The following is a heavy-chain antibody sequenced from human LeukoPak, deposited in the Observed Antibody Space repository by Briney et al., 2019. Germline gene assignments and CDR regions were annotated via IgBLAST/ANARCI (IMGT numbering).Heavy chain of an antibody. CDR2: IYYSGST. CDR1: GGSISSYY. V-gene: IGHV4-59*01. Sequence: ETLSLTCTVSGGSISSYYWSWIRQPPGKGLEWIGYIYYSGSTNYNPSLKSRVTISVDTSKNQFSLKLSSVTAADTAVYYCARDGLNWFDPWGQGTLVTVSS. J-gene: IGHJ5*02. CDR3: ARDGLNWFDP.